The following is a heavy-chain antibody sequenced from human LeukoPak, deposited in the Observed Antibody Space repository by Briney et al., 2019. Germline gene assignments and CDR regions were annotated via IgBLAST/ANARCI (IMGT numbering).Heavy chain of an antibody. D-gene: IGHD4-11*01. CDR1: GSSIRGHY. V-gene: IGHV4-59*08. CDR2: IRISGAS. Sequence: PSETLSLTCTVSGSSIRGHYWSWFRQTPGQAPEWIALIRISGASNSNPSLKRRVTISGDTSKNQISLKLTSVTAADTAVYYCARHQDYSGTTFYDYMDVWGKGTTVTVSS. J-gene: IGHJ6*03. CDR3: ARHQDYSGTTFYDYMDV.